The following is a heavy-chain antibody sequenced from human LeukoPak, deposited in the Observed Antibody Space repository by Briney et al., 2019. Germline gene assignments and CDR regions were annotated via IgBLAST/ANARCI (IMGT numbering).Heavy chain of an antibody. CDR3: VKADRSDWYFGY. D-gene: IGHD3-22*01. CDR1: GHTFTGYY. CDR2: INPHSDGT. Sequence: ASVKVSCRTSGHTFTGYYMHWVRQAPGQGLEWMGWINPHSDGTNYAQKFQGRVTLTRDTSITTAYMELRGLRNDDTAVYYCVKADRSDWYFGYWGQGTLVTVSS. J-gene: IGHJ4*02. V-gene: IGHV1-2*02.